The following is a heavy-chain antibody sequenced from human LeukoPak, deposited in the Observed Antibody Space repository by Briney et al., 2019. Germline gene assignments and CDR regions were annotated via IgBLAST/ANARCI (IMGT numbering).Heavy chain of an antibody. CDR1: GFTFISFG. V-gene: IGHV3-23*01. CDR2: ITGDGTST. D-gene: IGHD1-26*01. Sequence: GGSLRLSCAASGFTFISFGMNWVRQAPGKGLEWVSGITGDGTSTYYADSVKGRFTISRDNSKNTLYLQMNSLRAEDTAVYYCARGGSYLSAFDIWGQGTMVTVSS. CDR3: ARGGSYLSAFDI. J-gene: IGHJ3*02.